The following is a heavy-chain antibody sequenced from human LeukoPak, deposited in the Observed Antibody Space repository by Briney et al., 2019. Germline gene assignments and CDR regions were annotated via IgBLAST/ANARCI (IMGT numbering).Heavy chain of an antibody. CDR3: SLARSEYHYGMDV. J-gene: IGHJ6*02. CDR1: GDSVSSISVA. CDR2: TYYRSKWYY. Sequence: SQTLSVTCAISGDSVSSISVAWNWIRQSPSRGLEWLGRTYYRSKWYYEYAVSVKSRINISPDTSKNQFSLQLTSVTPEDTAVYYCSLARSEYHYGMDVWGQGTTVTVSS. V-gene: IGHV6-1*01.